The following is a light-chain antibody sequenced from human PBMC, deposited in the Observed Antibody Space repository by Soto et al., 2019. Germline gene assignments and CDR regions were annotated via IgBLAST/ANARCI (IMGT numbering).Light chain of an antibody. V-gene: IGKV3-20*01. CDR1: RSLSSSY. CDR2: AAS. CDR3: QQQCT. Sequence: EIVLTQSPGTLSLSPGERATLSCRASRSLSSSYVVWYQQKPGQAPRPLIYAASRRATGIPDRFSGSGSATEYTLTISRLEPEDFAVYYCQQQCTFGQGTKLEIK. J-gene: IGKJ2*02.